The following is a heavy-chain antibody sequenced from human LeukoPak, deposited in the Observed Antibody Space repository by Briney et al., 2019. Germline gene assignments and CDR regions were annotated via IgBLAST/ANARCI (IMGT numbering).Heavy chain of an antibody. CDR1: GYSFTNCW. J-gene: IGHJ5*02. CDR2: IYPDDSDT. D-gene: IGHD3-9*01. CDR3: ARSEYYDIVTGSVWFDP. V-gene: IGHV5-51*03. Sequence: GESLKISCKGSGYSFTNCWIGWVRQMPGKGLEWMGIIYPDDSDTRYSPSFQGQVTISADKSISTAYLQWSSLKASDTAMYFCARSEYYDIVTGSVWFDPWGQGTLVTVSS.